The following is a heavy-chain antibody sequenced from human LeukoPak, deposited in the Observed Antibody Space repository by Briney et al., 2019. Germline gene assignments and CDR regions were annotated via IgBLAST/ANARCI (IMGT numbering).Heavy chain of an antibody. CDR1: GFTFNIYA. CDR3: ARGIEATRRSAATCNYFDY. J-gene: IGHJ4*02. V-gene: IGHV3-11*06. D-gene: IGHD5-12*01. Sequence: GGSLRLSCAASGFTFNIYAMSWVRQAPGKGLEWVSYISSSSNYANYADSVKGRFTISRDNAKNSLYLQMISLRAEDTAVYYCARGIEATRRSAATCNYFDYWGQGTLVTVSS. CDR2: ISSSSNYA.